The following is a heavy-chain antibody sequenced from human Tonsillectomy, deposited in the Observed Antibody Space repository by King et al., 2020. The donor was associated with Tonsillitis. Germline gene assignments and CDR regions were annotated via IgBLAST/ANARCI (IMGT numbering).Heavy chain of an antibody. Sequence: QLQESGPGLVKPSQTLSLTCTVSGGSISSSSYYRGWIRQPPGKWLEGIGTIYYSGNTHYEPSLKSRATISVDTSKNQFSLKLKSVTAADTAVYYCASTYCSSSSCPLGNWFDPWGQGTLVTVSS. V-gene: IGHV4-39*01. D-gene: IGHD2-15*01. J-gene: IGHJ5*02. CDR1: GGSISSSSYY. CDR3: ASTYCSSSSCPLGNWFDP. CDR2: IYYSGNT.